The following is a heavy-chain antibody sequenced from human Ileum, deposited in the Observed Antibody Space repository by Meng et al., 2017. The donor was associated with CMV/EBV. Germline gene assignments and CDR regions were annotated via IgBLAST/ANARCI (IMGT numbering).Heavy chain of an antibody. CDR3: ARGPSNGDFNY. CDR2: INPNSGGT. J-gene: IGHJ4*02. CDR1: GYTFIGHY. D-gene: IGHD4-17*01. V-gene: IGHV1-2*06. Sequence: QVQLVQSGSEVKKPGASVKVSCKASGYTFIGHYIHWVRQAPGQGLEWMGRINPNSGGTNYVEKFQGRVTMTRDTSNSIVFMDLNWLKSDDTAVYYCARGPSNGDFNYWGQGTLVTVSS.